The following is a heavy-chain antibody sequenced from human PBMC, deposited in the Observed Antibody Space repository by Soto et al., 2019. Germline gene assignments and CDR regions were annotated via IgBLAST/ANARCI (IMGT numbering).Heavy chain of an antibody. CDR2: MNPNSGNT. V-gene: IGHV1-8*01. CDR3: ARDQSWHDLLWWFAP. J-gene: IGHJ5*02. Sequence: ASVKVSCKASGYTFSDYDINWVRQATGQGLEWLGWMNPNSGNTGYVEKFQGRVTMTKDTSTSTVYMELTSLTSEDTSVYYCARDQSWHDLLWWFAPWGHGTLDTVSS. D-gene: IGHD1-1*01. CDR1: GYTFSDYD.